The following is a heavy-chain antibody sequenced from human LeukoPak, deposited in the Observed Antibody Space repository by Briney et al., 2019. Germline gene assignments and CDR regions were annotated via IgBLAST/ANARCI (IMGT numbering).Heavy chain of an antibody. J-gene: IGHJ4*02. Sequence: GGSLRLSCAASGFTFSSYAMSWVRQAPGKGLEWVSAISGSGGSTYYADPVKGRFTISRDNSKNTLYLQMNSLRAEDTAVYYCAKNLRGKLYSNYNFDYWGQGTLVTVSS. CDR2: ISGSGGST. CDR3: AKNLRGKLYSNYNFDY. V-gene: IGHV3-23*01. CDR1: GFTFSSYA. D-gene: IGHD4-11*01.